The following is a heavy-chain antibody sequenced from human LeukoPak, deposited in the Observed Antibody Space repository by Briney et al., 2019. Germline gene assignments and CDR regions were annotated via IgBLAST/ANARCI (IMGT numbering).Heavy chain of an antibody. D-gene: IGHD5-12*01. J-gene: IGHJ6*03. CDR1: GGSISSGDYY. Sequence: SETLSLTCTVSGGSISSGDYYWSWIRQPPGKGLEWIGYIYYSGSTYYNPSLKSRVTISVDTSKNQFSLKLSSVTAADTAVYYCARGYSGYEYYYYYYMDVWGKGTTVTVSS. V-gene: IGHV4-30-4*08. CDR3: ARGYSGYEYYYYYYMDV. CDR2: IYYSGST.